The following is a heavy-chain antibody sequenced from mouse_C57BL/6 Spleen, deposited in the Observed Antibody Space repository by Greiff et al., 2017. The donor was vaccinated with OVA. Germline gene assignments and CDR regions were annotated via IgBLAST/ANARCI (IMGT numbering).Heavy chain of an antibody. V-gene: IGHV1-26*01. D-gene: IGHD3-3*01. J-gene: IGHJ4*01. Sequence: EVQLQQSGPELVKPGASVKISCKVSGYTFTDYYMNWVKQSHGKSLEWIGDINPNNGGTSYNQKFKGKATLTVDKSSSTAYMELRSLTSEDSAVYYCARSGTDYYAMDYWGQGTSVTVSS. CDR2: INPNNGGT. CDR3: ARSGTDYYAMDY. CDR1: GYTFTDYY.